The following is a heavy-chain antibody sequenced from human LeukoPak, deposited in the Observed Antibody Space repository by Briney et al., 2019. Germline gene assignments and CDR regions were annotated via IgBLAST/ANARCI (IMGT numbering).Heavy chain of an antibody. Sequence: SVKVSCKASGGTFNSYAVTWVRQAPGQGLEWIGGIIPLFGTAKHAQKFQGRVTITSDESATTAYMELSGLRSEDTAVYYCARVVVVVPSGGLGWFDPWGQGTLVTVSP. CDR3: ARVVVVVPSGGLGWFDP. J-gene: IGHJ5*02. CDR1: GGTFNSYA. D-gene: IGHD2-2*01. V-gene: IGHV1-69*13. CDR2: IIPLFGTA.